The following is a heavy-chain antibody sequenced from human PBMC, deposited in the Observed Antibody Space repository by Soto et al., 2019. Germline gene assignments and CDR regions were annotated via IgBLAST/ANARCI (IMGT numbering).Heavy chain of an antibody. J-gene: IGHJ5*02. CDR1: GFRLSDHG. CDR3: ARGSWQHLGDL. CDR2: SYSDGRNK. Sequence: QVQLVESGGGVVQPGSSLRLSCAASGFRLSDHGMHWVRQAPGKGLEWVAISYSDGRNKYYADSVKGRFTISRDNSKNTLDLQMNSLRGEDTALYYCARGSWQHLGDLWGQGTLVTVSS. V-gene: IGHV3-33*01. D-gene: IGHD3-16*01.